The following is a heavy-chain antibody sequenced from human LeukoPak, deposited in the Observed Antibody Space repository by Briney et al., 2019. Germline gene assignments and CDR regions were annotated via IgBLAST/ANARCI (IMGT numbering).Heavy chain of an antibody. Sequence: PGGSLRLSCAASGFTFSSYEMNWVRQAPGKGLERVSYISSSGSTIYYADSVKGRFTISRDNAKNSLYLQMNSLRAEDTAVYYCARVGAPYSSSWDFDYWGQGTLVNVSS. CDR2: ISSSGSTI. CDR1: GFTFSSYE. D-gene: IGHD6-13*01. V-gene: IGHV3-48*03. CDR3: ARVGAPYSSSWDFDY. J-gene: IGHJ4*02.